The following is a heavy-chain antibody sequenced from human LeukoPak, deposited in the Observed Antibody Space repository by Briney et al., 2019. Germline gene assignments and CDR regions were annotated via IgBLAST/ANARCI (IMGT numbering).Heavy chain of an antibody. V-gene: IGHV3-74*01. CDR3: ARGIQLWVNDY. CDR1: GFTFSSYW. D-gene: IGHD5-18*01. CDR2: INSDGSST. J-gene: IGHJ4*02. Sequence: GSPRLSCAASGFTFSSYWMHWVRQAPGKGLVWVSRINSDGSSTSYADSVKGRFTISRDNAKNTLYLQMNSLRAEDTAVYYCARGIQLWVNDYWGPGNLGSVSS.